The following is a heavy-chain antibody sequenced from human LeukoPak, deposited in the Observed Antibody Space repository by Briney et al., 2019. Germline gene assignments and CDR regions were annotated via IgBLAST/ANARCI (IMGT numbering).Heavy chain of an antibody. Sequence: GGSLRLSCAASGFTFSSSAMSWVRRVPGKGLEWVSGISASGGSTYYADSVRGRFTISRDNSKNTLYVQMNSLRAEDTAVYYCAKDLTLSWIDYWGQGTLVTVSS. J-gene: IGHJ4*02. CDR1: GFTFSSSA. CDR2: ISASGGST. CDR3: AKDLTLSWIDY. D-gene: IGHD3-16*02. V-gene: IGHV3-23*01.